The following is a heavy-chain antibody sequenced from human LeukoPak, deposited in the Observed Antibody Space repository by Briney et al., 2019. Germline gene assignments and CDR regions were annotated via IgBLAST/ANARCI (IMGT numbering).Heavy chain of an antibody. J-gene: IGHJ3*02. D-gene: IGHD6-19*01. Sequence: GGSLRLSCAASGFTFSSYAMSWVRQAPGKGLEWVSAISGSGGSTYYADSVKGRFTISRDNSKNTLYLQMNSLKAEDTAVYYCAKDISGWYGSFAFDIWGQGTMVTVSS. CDR3: AKDISGWYGSFAFDI. CDR2: ISGSGGST. V-gene: IGHV3-23*01. CDR1: GFTFSSYA.